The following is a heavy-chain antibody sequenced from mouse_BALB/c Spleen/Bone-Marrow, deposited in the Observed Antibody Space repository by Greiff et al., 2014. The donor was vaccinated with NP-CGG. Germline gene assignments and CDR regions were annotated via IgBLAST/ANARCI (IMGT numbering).Heavy chain of an antibody. CDR3: ARDRRDYGKAWYFDV. Sequence: VMLEQSGPGLVAPSQTLSITCTVSGFSFTSYGVHWVRQPPGKGLEWLGIIWAGGSTNYKSALMSRLSISKDNSKSQVFLKMNSLQTDDTAMYYCARDRRDYGKAWYFDVWGAGTTVTVSS. CDR2: IWAGGST. CDR1: GFSFTSYG. J-gene: IGHJ1*01. V-gene: IGHV2-9*02. D-gene: IGHD2-1*01.